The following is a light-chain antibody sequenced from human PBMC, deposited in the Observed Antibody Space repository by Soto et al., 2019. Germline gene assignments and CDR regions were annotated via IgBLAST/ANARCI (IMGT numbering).Light chain of an antibody. Sequence: SYELTQPPSVSVAPGKTASISCGGNNIGSKGVHWYQQKPGQAPVLVIYSDTDLPPVIPERFSGSNSANLATLTISRVEAGGGGDFYWPVVDSGSAHVVFGGGTKLTVL. J-gene: IGLJ2*01. CDR1: NIGSKG. V-gene: IGLV3-21*04. CDR3: PVVDSGSAHVV. CDR2: SDT.